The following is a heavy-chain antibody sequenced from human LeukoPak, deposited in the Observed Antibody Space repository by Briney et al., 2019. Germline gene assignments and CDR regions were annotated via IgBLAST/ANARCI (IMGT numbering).Heavy chain of an antibody. D-gene: IGHD1-26*01. CDR3: TRDEEGASREFDY. Sequence: PGGSLRLSCAASGFTFSTYEMNWVRQAPGKGLEWGSYISSSGTTTFYADSVKGRFTISRDNAKNSLYLQMNSLRVEDTAVYYCTRDEEGASREFDYWGQGALVTVSS. CDR2: ISSSGTTT. J-gene: IGHJ4*02. V-gene: IGHV3-48*03. CDR1: GFTFSTYE.